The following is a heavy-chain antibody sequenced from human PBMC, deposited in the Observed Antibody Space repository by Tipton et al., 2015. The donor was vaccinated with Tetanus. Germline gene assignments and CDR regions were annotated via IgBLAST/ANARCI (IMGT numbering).Heavy chain of an antibody. D-gene: IGHD3-3*01. CDR1: GYSFSDYY. CDR2: INPGHDSK. V-gene: IGHV1-46*04. CDR3: ARAQNYFGVLASFFDP. J-gene: IGHJ5*02. Sequence: QVQLVQSGAEVKKPGASVTVSCRASGYSFSDYYIHWMRQAPGQGPEWLGIINPGHDSKSYSRKLEGRLTLTRDASTSTVYMELNSLRLEDTAVYYCARAQNYFGVLASFFDPWGQGTLVIVSS.